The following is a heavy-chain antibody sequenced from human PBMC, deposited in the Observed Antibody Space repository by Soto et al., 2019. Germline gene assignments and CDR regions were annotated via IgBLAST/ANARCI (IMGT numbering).Heavy chain of an antibody. CDR1: GGSLSSSAYS. CDR3: ARELLFYDSDGFSWDDAFDI. D-gene: IGHD3-22*01. V-gene: IGHV4-30-2*01. CDR2: IYQSGST. J-gene: IGHJ3*02. Sequence: QMHLQESGSGLVKPSQTLSLTCAVSGGSLSSSAYSWSWIRQPPGKGLEWIGFIYQSGSTYYNPSLKGRVNMSLDRPKNQFSLKLSSVTAADTAVYYCARELLFYDSDGFSWDDAFDIWGQGTMVTVSS.